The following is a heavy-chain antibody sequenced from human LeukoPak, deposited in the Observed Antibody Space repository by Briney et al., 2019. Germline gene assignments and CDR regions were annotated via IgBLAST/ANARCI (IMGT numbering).Heavy chain of an antibody. D-gene: IGHD3-10*01. Sequence: PSETLSLTCTVSGYSISSGYYWGWIRQPPGKGLEWIGSIYHSGSTYYNPSLKSRVTISVDTSKNQFSLKLSSVTAADTAVYYCARDLVKWFGELSHDAFDIWGQGTMVTVSS. V-gene: IGHV4-38-2*02. CDR1: GYSISSGYY. CDR3: ARDLVKWFGELSHDAFDI. J-gene: IGHJ3*02. CDR2: IYHSGST.